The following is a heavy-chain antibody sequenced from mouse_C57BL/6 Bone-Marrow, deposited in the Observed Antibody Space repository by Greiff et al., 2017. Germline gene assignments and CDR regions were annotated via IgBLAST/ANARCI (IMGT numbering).Heavy chain of an antibody. CDR1: GYTFTSYW. V-gene: IGHV1-64*01. CDR3: ATHYYGSSYETY. D-gene: IGHD1-1*01. Sequence: QVQLQQSGAELVKPGASVKLSCKASGYTFTSYWMHWVKQRPGQGLEWIGMIHPNSGSTNYNEKFKSKATLTVDKSSSTAYMQLSSLTSEDAAVYYCATHYYGSSYETYWGQGTLVTVSA. J-gene: IGHJ3*01. CDR2: IHPNSGST.